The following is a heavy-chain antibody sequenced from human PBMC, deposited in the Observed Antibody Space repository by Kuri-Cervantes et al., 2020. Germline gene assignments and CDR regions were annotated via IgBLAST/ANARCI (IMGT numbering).Heavy chain of an antibody. CDR2: IWYDGSNK. J-gene: IGHJ4*02. V-gene: IGHV3-33*08. D-gene: IGHD3-22*01. CDR1: GFTFSSYS. CDR3: ASGYYYDSSGYFDY. Sequence: GESLKISCAASGFTFSSYSMNWVRQAPGKGLEWVAVIWYDGSNKYYADSVKGRFTISRDNSKNTLYLQMNSLRAEDTAVYYCASGYYYDSSGYFDYWGQGTLVTVSS.